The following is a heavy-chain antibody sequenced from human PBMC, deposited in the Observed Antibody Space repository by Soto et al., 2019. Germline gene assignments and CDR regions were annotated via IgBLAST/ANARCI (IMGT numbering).Heavy chain of an antibody. CDR1: GYSFTSYW. CDR3: AGGGVRGVITRTRDYYGMDV. D-gene: IGHD3-10*01. Sequence: LGESLKISCKGSGYSFTSYWIGWVRQMPGKGLEWMGIIYPGDSDTRYSPSFQGRVTISADKSISTAYLQWSSLKASDTAMYYCAGGGVRGVITRTRDYYGMDVWGQGTTVTVS. J-gene: IGHJ6*02. CDR2: IYPGDSDT. V-gene: IGHV5-51*01.